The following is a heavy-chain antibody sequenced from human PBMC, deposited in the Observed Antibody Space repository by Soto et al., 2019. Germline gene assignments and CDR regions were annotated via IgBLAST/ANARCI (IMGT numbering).Heavy chain of an antibody. Sequence: QVQLVQSGAEVKKPGSSVKVSCKTSGGTFSTYGISWVRQAPGQGLEWMGGIIPIFGTTSYAQKFQGRVTITADESTSTVYMELSSLRSEDTAVYYCASGHANDTSGYQGYWGQGTLVIASS. CDR1: GGTFSTYG. V-gene: IGHV1-69*01. D-gene: IGHD3-22*01. CDR2: IIPIFGTT. CDR3: ASGHANDTSGYQGY. J-gene: IGHJ4*02.